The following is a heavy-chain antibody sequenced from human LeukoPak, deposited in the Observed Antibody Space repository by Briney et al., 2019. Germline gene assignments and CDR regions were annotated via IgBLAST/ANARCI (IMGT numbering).Heavy chain of an antibody. J-gene: IGHJ4*02. CDR3: AREEAYYYDSSGYYPLPDY. Sequence: GGSLRLSCAASGFTFSSYAMHWVRQAPGKGLEWVAVISYDGSSKYYADSVKGRFTISRDNSKNTLYLQMNSLRAEDTAVYYCAREEAYYYDSSGYYPLPDYWGQGTLVTVSS. D-gene: IGHD3-22*01. V-gene: IGHV3-30-3*01. CDR2: ISYDGSSK. CDR1: GFTFSSYA.